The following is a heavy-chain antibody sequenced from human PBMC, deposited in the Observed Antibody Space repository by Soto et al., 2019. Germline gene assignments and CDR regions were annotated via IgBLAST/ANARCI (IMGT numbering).Heavy chain of an antibody. CDR3: ARDGRSYYDFWSGYANWFDP. D-gene: IGHD3-3*01. CDR1: GGTFSSYA. J-gene: IGHJ5*02. CDR2: IIPIFGTA. V-gene: IGHV1-69*01. Sequence: QVQLVQSGAEVKKPGSSVKVSCMASGGTFSSYAISWVRQAPGQGLEWMGGIIPIFGTANYAQKFQGRVTITADESTSTAYMELSSLRSEGTAVYYCARDGRSYYDFWSGYANWFDPWGQGTLVTVSS.